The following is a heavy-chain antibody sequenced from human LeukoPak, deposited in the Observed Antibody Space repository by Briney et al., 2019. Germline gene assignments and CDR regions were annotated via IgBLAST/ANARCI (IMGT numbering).Heavy chain of an antibody. CDR2: INPNSGGT. CDR3: ARVSDSSGYSRRNYNLDY. J-gene: IGHJ4*02. Sequence: GASVKVSCKASGYTFTGYYMHWVRQAPGQGLEWMGWINPNSGGTNYAQKFQGRVTKTRDTSISTAYMELSRLRSDDTAVYYCARVSDSSGYSRRNYNLDYWGQGTLVTVSS. CDR1: GYTFTGYY. V-gene: IGHV1-2*02. D-gene: IGHD3-22*01.